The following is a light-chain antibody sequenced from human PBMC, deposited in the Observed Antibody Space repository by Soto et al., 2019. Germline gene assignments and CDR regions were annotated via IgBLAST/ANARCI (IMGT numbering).Light chain of an antibody. CDR2: SNN. V-gene: IGLV1-44*01. CDR3: ATWDDSLNGWV. J-gene: IGLJ3*02. CDR1: SSNIGSNT. Sequence: QSVLTQPPSASGTPGQRVTISCSRSSSNIGSNTVNWCQQLPGTAPKLLIYSNNQRPSGVPDRISGSKSGTSASLAISGLQAEDEADYYCATWDDSLNGWVFGGGTKLTVL.